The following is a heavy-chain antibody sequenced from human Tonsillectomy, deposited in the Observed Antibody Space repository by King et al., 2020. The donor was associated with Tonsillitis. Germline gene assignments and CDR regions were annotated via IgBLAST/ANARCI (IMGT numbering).Heavy chain of an antibody. V-gene: IGHV4-39*01. Sequence: QLQESGPGLVKPSETLSLTCTVSDGSISSSSYYWGWIRQPPGKGLEWIGSIYYSGSTYYNPSLKSRVTISVDTSKNQFSLKLSSVTAADTAVYYCARTYYYDSSGYYHYGMDVWGQGTTVTVSS. CDR3: ARTYYYDSSGYYHYGMDV. D-gene: IGHD3-22*01. CDR2: IYYSGST. J-gene: IGHJ6*02. CDR1: DGSISSSSYY.